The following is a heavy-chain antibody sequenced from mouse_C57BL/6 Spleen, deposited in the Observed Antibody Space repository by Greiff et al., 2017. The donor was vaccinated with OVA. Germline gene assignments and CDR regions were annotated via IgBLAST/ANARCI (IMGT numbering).Heavy chain of an antibody. CDR2: IDPNSGGT. CDR1: GYTFTSYW. Sequence: QVQLQQPGAELVKPGASVKLSCKASGYTFTSYWMHWVKQRPGRGLEWIGRIDPNSGGTKYNEKFKSKATLTVDKPSSTAYMQLSSLTSEDSAVYYCAIESYGSSAYYYAMDYWGQGTSVTVSA. J-gene: IGHJ4*01. CDR3: AIESYGSSAYYYAMDY. V-gene: IGHV1-72*01. D-gene: IGHD1-1*01.